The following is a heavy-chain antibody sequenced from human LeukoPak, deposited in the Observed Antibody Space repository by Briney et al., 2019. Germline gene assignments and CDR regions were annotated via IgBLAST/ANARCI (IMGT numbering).Heavy chain of an antibody. J-gene: IGHJ4*02. CDR2: IIPIFGTA. V-gene: IGHV1-69*13. D-gene: IGHD6-19*01. CDR1: GGTFSSYA. Sequence: SVKVPCKASGGTFSSYAISWVRQAPGQGLEWMGGIIPIFGTANYAQKFQGRVTITADESTSTAYMELSSLRSEDTAVYYCARDAAVAGNLLGYWGQGTLVTVSS. CDR3: ARDAAVAGNLLGY.